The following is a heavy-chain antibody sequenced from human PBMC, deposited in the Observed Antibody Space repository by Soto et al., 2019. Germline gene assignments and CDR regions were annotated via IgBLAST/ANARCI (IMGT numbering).Heavy chain of an antibody. Sequence: GASVKVSCKASGGTFSSYAISWVRQAPGQGLEWMGGIIPIFGTANYAQKFQGRVTITADESTSTAYMELSSLRSEDTAVYYCAVPKQPAAGFDIWGQGTMVTVSS. D-gene: IGHD6-13*01. CDR1: GGTFSSYA. V-gene: IGHV1-69*13. CDR2: IIPIFGTA. CDR3: AVPKQPAAGFDI. J-gene: IGHJ3*02.